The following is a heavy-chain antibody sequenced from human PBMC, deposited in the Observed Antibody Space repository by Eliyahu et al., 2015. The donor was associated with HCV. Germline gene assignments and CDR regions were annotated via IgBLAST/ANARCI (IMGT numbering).Heavy chain of an antibody. D-gene: IGHD3-10*01. V-gene: IGHV3-23*01. CDR3: AKDRDGSGSPNWFDP. J-gene: IGHJ5*02. CDR2: ISGSGAST. Sequence: EVQLLESGGGLVQPGGSLRLSCAASGFXFSSYAMSWVRQAPGKGLGWVSVISGSGASTYYVDSVKGRFTISRDNSKNTLYLQMNSLRAEDTAVYYCAKDRDGSGSPNWFDPWGQGTLVTVSS. CDR1: GFXFSSYA.